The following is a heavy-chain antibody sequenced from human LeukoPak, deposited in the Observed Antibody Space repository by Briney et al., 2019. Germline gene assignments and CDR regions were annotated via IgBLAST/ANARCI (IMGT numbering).Heavy chain of an antibody. J-gene: IGHJ6*02. CDR3: ARVRSDGDFTIFPDYYYGMDV. CDR2: IYYSGST. Sequence: PSETLSLTCTVSGGSISSGDYSWSWIRQPPGKGLEWIGCIYYSGSTYYNPSLKSRVTISVDTSKNQFSLKLSSVTAADTAVYYCARVRSDGDFTIFPDYYYGMDVWGQGTTVTVSS. D-gene: IGHD3-3*01. CDR1: GGSISSGDYS. V-gene: IGHV4-30-4*02.